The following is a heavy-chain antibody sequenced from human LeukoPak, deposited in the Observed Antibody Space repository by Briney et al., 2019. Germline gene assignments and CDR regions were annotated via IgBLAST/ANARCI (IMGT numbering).Heavy chain of an antibody. CDR1: GFTFSDAW. V-gene: IGHV3-53*01. CDR2: IYSGGST. CDR3: AVTYYYGSGSWR. D-gene: IGHD3-10*01. J-gene: IGHJ4*02. Sequence: GGSLRLSCAVSGFTFSDAWMTWVRQAPGEGLEWVSVIYSGGSTYYADSVKGRFTISRDNSKNTLYLQMNSLRAEDTAVYYCAVTYYYGSGSWRWGQGTLVTVSS.